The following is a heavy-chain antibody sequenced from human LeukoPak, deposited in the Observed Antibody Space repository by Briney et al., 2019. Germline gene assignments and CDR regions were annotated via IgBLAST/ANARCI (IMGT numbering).Heavy chain of an antibody. Sequence: SVKVSCKASGGTFSSYAISWVRQAPGQGLEWMGGIIPIFGTANYAQKFQGRVTITADESTSTAYMELSSLRSEDTAVYYCARGLIRNSYYYYYGMDVWGQGTTVTVSS. J-gene: IGHJ6*02. D-gene: IGHD1-14*01. CDR2: IIPIFGTA. V-gene: IGHV1-69*13. CDR3: ARGLIRNSYYYYYGMDV. CDR1: GGTFSSYA.